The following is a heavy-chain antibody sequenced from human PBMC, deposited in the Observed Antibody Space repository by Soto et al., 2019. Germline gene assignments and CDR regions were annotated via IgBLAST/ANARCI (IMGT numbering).Heavy chain of an antibody. J-gene: IGHJ6*03. CDR1: GFTFSSYW. Sequence: GGSLRLSCAASGFTFSSYWMHWVRQAPGKGLVWVSRINSDGSSTSYADSVKGRFTISRDNAKNTLYLQMNSLRAEDTAVYYCARATYYDFWRVGLDYYYMDVWGKGTTVTVSS. D-gene: IGHD3-3*01. CDR3: ARATYYDFWRVGLDYYYMDV. V-gene: IGHV3-74*01. CDR2: INSDGSST.